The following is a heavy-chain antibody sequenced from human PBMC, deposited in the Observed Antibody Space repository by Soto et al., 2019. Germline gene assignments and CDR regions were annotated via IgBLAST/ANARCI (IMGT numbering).Heavy chain of an antibody. Sequence: GASVKVSCKASGYTFTSYDINWVRQATGQRLEWMGWINAGNGNTKYSQKFQGRVTITRDTSASTAYMELSSLRSEDTAVYYCAGGSSGWYSSVALDYWGQGTLVTVSS. J-gene: IGHJ4*02. CDR3: AGGSSGWYSSVALDY. CDR2: INAGNGNT. V-gene: IGHV1-3*01. CDR1: GYTFTSYD. D-gene: IGHD6-19*01.